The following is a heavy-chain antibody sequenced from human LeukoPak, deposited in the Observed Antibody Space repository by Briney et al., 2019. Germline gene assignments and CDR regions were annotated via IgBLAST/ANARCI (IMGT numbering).Heavy chain of an antibody. V-gene: IGHV1-46*01. D-gene: IGHD3-3*01. CDR3: ARDDRITIFGVVIISGFDP. Sequence: ASVKVSCKASGYTFTIYYMHWVRQAPGQGLEWMGIINPSGGSTSYAQKFQGRVTMTRDTSTSTVYMELSSLRSEDTAVYYCARDDRITIFGVVIISGFDPWGQGTLVTVSS. J-gene: IGHJ5*02. CDR1: GYTFTIYY. CDR2: INPSGGST.